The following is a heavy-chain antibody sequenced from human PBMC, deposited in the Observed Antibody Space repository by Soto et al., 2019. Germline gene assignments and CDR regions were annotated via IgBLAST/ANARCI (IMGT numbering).Heavy chain of an antibody. CDR1: GFTFSNYG. CDR3: ARDPVAYCGGDCRTFDY. Sequence: GGSLRLSCAASGFTFSNYGMHWVRQAPGKGLEWVAVISYDGSNKYYADSVKGRFTISRDNSKNTLYLQMNSLRAEDTAVYYCARDPVAYCGGDCRTFDYWGQGTLVTVSS. CDR2: ISYDGSNK. D-gene: IGHD2-21*02. J-gene: IGHJ4*02. V-gene: IGHV3-30*03.